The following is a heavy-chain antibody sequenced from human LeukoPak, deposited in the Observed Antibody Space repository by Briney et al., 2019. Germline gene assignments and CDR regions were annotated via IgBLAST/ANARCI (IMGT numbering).Heavy chain of an antibody. V-gene: IGHV3-23*01. CDR2: ISGSGGST. CDR1: GLTFSSYA. Sequence: PGGSLRLSCMGSGLTFSSYAMSWVRQAPGKGLEWVSAISGSGGSTYYADSVKGRFTISRDNSKNTLYLQMNSLRAEDTAVYYCAKVAGEQWLVIERHLNWFDPWGQGTLVTVSS. CDR3: AKVAGEQWLVIERHLNWFDP. D-gene: IGHD6-19*01. J-gene: IGHJ5*02.